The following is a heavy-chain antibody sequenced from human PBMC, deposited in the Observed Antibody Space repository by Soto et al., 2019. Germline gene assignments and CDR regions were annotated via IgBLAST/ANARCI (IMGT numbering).Heavy chain of an antibody. CDR2: IYSSGNT. D-gene: IGHD4-4*01. Sequence: WTWIRQRPGKGLEWIGYIYSSGNTYYNPSLKSRVTISLDTSQNHFSLKVNSVTAADTAVYYCARGNLHLGFDYWGQGTLVTVS. CDR3: ARGNLHLGFDY. V-gene: IGHV4-31*02. J-gene: IGHJ4*02.